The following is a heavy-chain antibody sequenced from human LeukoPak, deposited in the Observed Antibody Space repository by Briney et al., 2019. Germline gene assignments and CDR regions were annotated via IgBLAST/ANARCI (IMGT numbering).Heavy chain of an antibody. D-gene: IGHD3-10*01. CDR2: INHSGST. CDR1: GGSFSGHY. V-gene: IGHV4-34*01. Sequence: PSETLSLTCAVYGGSFSGHYWSWIRQPPGKGLEWIGEINHSGSTNYNPSLKSRVTISVDTSKNQFSLKLSSVTAADTAVYYCARHESRFGELPTLDYWGQGTLVTASS. J-gene: IGHJ4*02. CDR3: ARHESRFGELPTLDY.